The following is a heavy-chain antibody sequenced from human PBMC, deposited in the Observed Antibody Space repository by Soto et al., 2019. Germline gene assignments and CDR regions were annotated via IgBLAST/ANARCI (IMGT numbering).Heavy chain of an antibody. J-gene: IGHJ4*02. CDR2: INHSGST. CDR1: GGSFSGYY. D-gene: IGHD2-15*01. CDR3: ARGPPPDCSGGSCYSGSFDY. V-gene: IGHV4-34*01. Sequence: QVQLQQRGAGLLKPSETLSLTCAVYGGSFSGYYWSWIRQPPGKGLEWIGEINHSGSTNYNPSLKNRVTISVDTSKYQFSLKLSSVTAADTAVYYCARGPPPDCSGGSCYSGSFDYWGQGTLVTVSS.